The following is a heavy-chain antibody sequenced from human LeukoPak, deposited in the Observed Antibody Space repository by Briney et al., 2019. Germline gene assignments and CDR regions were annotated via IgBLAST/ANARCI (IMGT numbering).Heavy chain of an antibody. V-gene: IGHV3-21*01. CDR3: ASSGWYYFDY. CDR2: ISSSSSYI. CDR1: GFTFSSYS. Sequence: KPGGSLRLSCAASGFTFSSYSMNWVRQAPGKGLEWVSSISSSSSYIYYADSAKGRFTISRDNAKNSLYLQMNSLRAEDTAVYYCASSGWYYFDYWGQGTLVTVSS. D-gene: IGHD6-19*01. J-gene: IGHJ4*02.